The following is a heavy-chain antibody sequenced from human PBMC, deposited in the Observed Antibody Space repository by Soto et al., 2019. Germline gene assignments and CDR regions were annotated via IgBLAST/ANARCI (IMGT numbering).Heavy chain of an antibody. V-gene: IGHV4-59*01. CDR3: ARDEGRFLEWSDAFDI. D-gene: IGHD3-3*01. J-gene: IGHJ3*02. CDR2: IYYSGST. CDR1: GGSISSYY. Sequence: SETLSRTCTVSGGSISSYYWSWIRQPPGKGLEWIGYIYYSGSTNYNPSLKSRVTISVDTSKNQFSLKLSSVTAADTAVYYCARDEGRFLEWSDAFDIWGQGTMVTVSS.